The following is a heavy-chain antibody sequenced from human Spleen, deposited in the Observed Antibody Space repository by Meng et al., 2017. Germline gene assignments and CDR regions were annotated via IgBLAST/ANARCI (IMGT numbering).Heavy chain of an antibody. CDR1: GFNIDSDE. CDR3: ATFDDYADPQAI. Sequence: VQLVRTGGGLCKPGGALRLSCVASGFNIDSDEMSWVRQAPGTGLEWVSGIGGRDGRTYYADSAQGRFTISRDNSKNTLFLQMNSLRVEDTAAYYCATFDDYADPQAIWGQGTLVTVSS. CDR2: IGGRDGRT. D-gene: IGHD4-17*01. V-gene: IGHV3-23*04. J-gene: IGHJ4*02.